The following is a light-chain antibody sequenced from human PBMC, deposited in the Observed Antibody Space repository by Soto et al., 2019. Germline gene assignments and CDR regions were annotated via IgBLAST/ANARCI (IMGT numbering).Light chain of an antibody. CDR3: QQYGSSPLT. V-gene: IGKV3-20*01. Sequence: EIVLTQSPGTLALSPGERATLSCXXSQSVSSSYLAWYQQKPGQAPRXXIYGASSRATGIPDRFSGSGSGTDFTLTISRLEPEDFAVYYCQQYGSSPLTFGGGTKVDI. CDR2: GAS. J-gene: IGKJ4*01. CDR1: QSVSSSY.